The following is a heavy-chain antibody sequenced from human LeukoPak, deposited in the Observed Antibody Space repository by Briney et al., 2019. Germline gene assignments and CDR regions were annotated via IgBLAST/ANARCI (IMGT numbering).Heavy chain of an antibody. Sequence: GGSLRLSCAASGLTFSDYYMSWIRQAPGKGLEWVSYISSSSSYTNYADSVKGRFTISRDNAKNSLYLQMNSLRAEDTAVYYCARERDYAVDYWGQGTLVTVSS. CDR2: ISSSSSYT. D-gene: IGHD4-17*01. V-gene: IGHV3-11*06. CDR3: ARERDYAVDY. J-gene: IGHJ4*02. CDR1: GLTFSDYY.